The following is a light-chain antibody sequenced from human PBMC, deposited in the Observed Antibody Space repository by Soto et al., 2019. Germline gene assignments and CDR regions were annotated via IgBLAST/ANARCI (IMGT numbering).Light chain of an antibody. CDR2: DVS. Sequence: QSALTQPRSVSGSPGQSVTISCTGTSSDVGGYEYVYWYQQHPGKAPKLMIYDVSKRPSGVPDRFSGSRSGNTASLTISGLQTADEADYYCCSYAGSPFYVFGIGTKVTVL. CDR3: CSYAGSPFYV. CDR1: SSDVGGYEY. J-gene: IGLJ1*01. V-gene: IGLV2-11*01.